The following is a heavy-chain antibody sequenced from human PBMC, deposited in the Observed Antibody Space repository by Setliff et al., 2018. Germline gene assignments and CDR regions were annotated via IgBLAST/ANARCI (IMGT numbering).Heavy chain of an antibody. J-gene: IGHJ5*01. D-gene: IGHD3-16*01. CDR1: GGTFKNFA. CDR3: ARELRSPYWHLDS. Sequence: SVKVSCKASGGTFKNFAISWVRQAPGQGLEWMGGIIPMFRSGNYAQRFQGRVTITADESTSTVYMELTSLRPEDTAVYYCARELRSPYWHLDSWGQGTQVTVSS. V-gene: IGHV1-69*13. CDR2: IIPMFRSG.